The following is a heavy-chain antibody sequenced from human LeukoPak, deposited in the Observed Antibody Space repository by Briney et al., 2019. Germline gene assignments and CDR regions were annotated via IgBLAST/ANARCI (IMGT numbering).Heavy chain of an antibody. CDR1: GFTFSSYE. CDR2: ISSSGSTI. CDR3: ARGYYYGSGSYL. J-gene: IGHJ4*02. V-gene: IGHV3-48*03. Sequence: PGGSLRLSCAASGFTFSSYEMNWVRQAPGKGLGWVSYISSSGSTIYYADSVKGRFTISRDNAKNSLYLQMNSLRAEDTAVYYCARGYYYGSGSYLWGQGTLVTVSS. D-gene: IGHD3-10*01.